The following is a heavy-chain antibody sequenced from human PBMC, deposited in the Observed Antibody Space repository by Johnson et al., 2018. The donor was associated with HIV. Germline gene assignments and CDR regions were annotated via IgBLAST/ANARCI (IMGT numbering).Heavy chain of an antibody. CDR3: ARGYGGNYDAFDI. Sequence: QVQLVESGGGLVQPGRSLRLSCAASGFTFSSYAMHWVRQAPGKGLEWVAVISYDETNDYYADSVKGRFTISRDNPKNTLYLQMNSLRAEDTAIYYCARGYGGNYDAFDIWGQGTMVTVSS. CDR1: GFTFSSYA. J-gene: IGHJ3*02. CDR2: ISYDETND. V-gene: IGHV3-30*04. D-gene: IGHD4-23*01.